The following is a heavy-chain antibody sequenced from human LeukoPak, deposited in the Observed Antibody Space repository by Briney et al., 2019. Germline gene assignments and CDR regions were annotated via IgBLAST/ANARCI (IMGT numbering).Heavy chain of an antibody. D-gene: IGHD3-10*01. CDR3: ARGGTMVRGVGNYYYYYYMDV. J-gene: IGHJ6*03. V-gene: IGHV1-69*05. CDR1: GGTFSSYA. Sequence: ASVKVSCKASGGTFSSYAISWVRQAPGQGLEWMGGIIPIFGTANYAQKFQGRVTITTDESTSTAYMEPSSLRSEDTAVYYCARGGTMVRGVGNYYYYYYMDVWGKGTTVTVSS. CDR2: IIPIFGTA.